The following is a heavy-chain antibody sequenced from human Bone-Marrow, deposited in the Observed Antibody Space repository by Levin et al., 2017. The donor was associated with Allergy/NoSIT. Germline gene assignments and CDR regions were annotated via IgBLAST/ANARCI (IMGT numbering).Heavy chain of an antibody. CDR1: GFTFSNYA. CDR3: AMPIGGSYSYYFDY. V-gene: IGHV3-23*01. D-gene: IGHD3-10*01. Sequence: GGSLRLSCAASGFTFSNYAMTWVRQAPEKGLEWVSVISGSGGNTYYADSVKGRFTISRDNSKNTLYLQMNSLRAEDTAVYYCAMPIGGSYSYYFDYWGQGTLVTVSS. CDR2: ISGSGGNT. J-gene: IGHJ4*02.